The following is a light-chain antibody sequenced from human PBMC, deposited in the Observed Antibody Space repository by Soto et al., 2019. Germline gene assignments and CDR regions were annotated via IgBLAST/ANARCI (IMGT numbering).Light chain of an antibody. CDR3: QSYDSSLSGYV. Sequence: QSALTQPASVSGSPGQSITVSCTGTSSDIGAYDYVSWYQQHPGKAPKVIISEVSKRPSGVSHRFSGSKSGNTASLTITGLQAEDEADYYCQSYDSSLSGYVFGTGTKVTVL. J-gene: IGLJ1*01. CDR2: EVS. CDR1: SSDIGAYDY. V-gene: IGLV2-14*01.